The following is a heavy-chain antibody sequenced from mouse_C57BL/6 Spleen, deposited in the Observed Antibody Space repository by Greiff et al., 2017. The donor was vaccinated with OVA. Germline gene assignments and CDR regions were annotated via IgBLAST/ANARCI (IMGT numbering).Heavy chain of an antibody. D-gene: IGHD2-4*01. J-gene: IGHJ3*01. CDR2: INPSNGGT. CDR1: GYTFTSYW. Sequence: QVQLQQPGTDLVKPGASVKLSCKASGYTFTSYWMHWVKQRPGQGLEWIGNINPSNGGTNYNEKFKSKATLTVDKSSSTAYMQLSSLTSEDSAVYYCARKGLGYDYDVPFAYWGQGTLVTVSA. CDR3: ARKGLGYDYDVPFAY. V-gene: IGHV1-53*01.